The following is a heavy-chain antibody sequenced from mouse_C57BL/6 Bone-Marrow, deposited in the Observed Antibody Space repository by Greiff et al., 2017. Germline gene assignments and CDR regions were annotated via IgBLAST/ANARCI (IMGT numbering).Heavy chain of an antibody. CDR2: ISSGGSYT. CDR1: GFTFSSYG. V-gene: IGHV5-6*01. Sequence: EVQLVESGGDLVKPGGSLKLSCAASGFTFSSYGMSWVRQTPDKRLEWVATISSGGSYTYYPDSVKGRFTISRDNAKNTLYLQMSSLKSEDTAMYYCARWRMVKDYFDYWGQGTTLTVSS. J-gene: IGHJ2*01. D-gene: IGHD2-3*01. CDR3: ARWRMVKDYFDY.